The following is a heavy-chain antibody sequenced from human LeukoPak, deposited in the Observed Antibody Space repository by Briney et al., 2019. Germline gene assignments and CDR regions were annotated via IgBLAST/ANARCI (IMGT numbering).Heavy chain of an antibody. CDR3: ARDVAPLRGSRHSTGY. J-gene: IGHJ4*02. Sequence: GGSLRLSCAASGFTFSSYSMNWVRQAPGKGLEWVSSISSSSSSYIYYADSVKGRFTSARDNAKNSLYLQMNSLRAEDTAVYCCARDVAPLRGSRHSTGYWGQGTLVTVSS. CDR1: GFTFSSYS. D-gene: IGHD2-15*01. V-gene: IGHV3-21*01. CDR2: ISSSSSSYI.